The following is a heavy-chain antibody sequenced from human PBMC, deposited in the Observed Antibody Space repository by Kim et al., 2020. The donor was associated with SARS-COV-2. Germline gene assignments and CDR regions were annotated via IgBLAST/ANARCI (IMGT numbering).Heavy chain of an antibody. CDR2: ST. V-gene: IGHV3-23*03. J-gene: IGHJ4*02. D-gene: IGHD6-13*01. CDR3: AKMYSSSFDY. Sequence: STYYADSVKGRFTISRDNSKNTLYLQMNSLRAEDTAVYYCAKMYSSSFDYWGQGTLVTVSS.